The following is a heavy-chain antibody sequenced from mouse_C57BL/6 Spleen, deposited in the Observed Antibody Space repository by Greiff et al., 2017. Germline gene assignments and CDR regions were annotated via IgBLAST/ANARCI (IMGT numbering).Heavy chain of an antibody. CDR2: IDPETGGT. D-gene: IGHD3-2*02. V-gene: IGHV1-15*01. J-gene: IGHJ3*01. CDR3: TRGAVGSGQAWFAY. CDR1: GYTFTDYE. Sequence: QVQLKESGAELVRPGASVTLSCKASGYTFTDYEMHWVKQTPVHGLEWIGAIDPETGGTAYNQKFKGKAILTADKSSSTAYMELRSLTSEDSAVYYCTRGAVGSGQAWFAYWGQGTLVTVSA.